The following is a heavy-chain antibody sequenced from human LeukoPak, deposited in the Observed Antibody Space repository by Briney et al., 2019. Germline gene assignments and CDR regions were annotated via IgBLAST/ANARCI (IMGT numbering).Heavy chain of an antibody. J-gene: IGHJ3*02. V-gene: IGHV1-2*02. CDR3: ARDGEGYYGDYDAFDI. D-gene: IGHD4-17*01. Sequence: ASVKVSCKASGYTFTDYYMHWVRQAPGQGLEWMGWINPNSGGTNYAQKFQGRVTMTRDTSISTAYMELSRLRSDGTAVYYCARDGEGYYGDYDAFDIWGQGTMVTVSS. CDR2: INPNSGGT. CDR1: GYTFTDYY.